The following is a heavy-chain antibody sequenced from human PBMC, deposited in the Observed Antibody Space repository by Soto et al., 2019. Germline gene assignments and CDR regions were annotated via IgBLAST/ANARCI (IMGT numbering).Heavy chain of an antibody. CDR2: IYYSGST. D-gene: IGHD3-10*01. V-gene: IGHV4-39*01. Sequence: SETLSLTCTVSGGSISSSSYYWGWIRQPPGKGMDWIGIIYYSGSTYYNSSLKCRVTISVDTSKNQFSLKLSSVTAADTAVYYCARHLYGSGSYYYYYYYGMDVWGQGTTVTVSS. CDR1: GGSISSSSYY. J-gene: IGHJ6*02. CDR3: ARHLYGSGSYYYYYYYGMDV.